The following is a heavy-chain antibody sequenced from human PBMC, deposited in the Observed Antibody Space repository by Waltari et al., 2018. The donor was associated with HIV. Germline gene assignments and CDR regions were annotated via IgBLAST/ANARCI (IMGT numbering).Heavy chain of an antibody. CDR2: INAGNGNT. J-gene: IGHJ4*02. Sequence: QVQLVQSGAEVKKPGASVKVSCKASGYTFTSYAMHWVRQAPGHRLEWMGWINAGNGNTKYSQKCQGRVTITRDTSASTTYMELSSLRSEDTAVYYCARDGYYYDSSGYSSYFDYWGQGTLVTVSS. CDR1: GYTFTSYA. V-gene: IGHV1-3*01. CDR3: ARDGYYYDSSGYSSYFDY. D-gene: IGHD3-22*01.